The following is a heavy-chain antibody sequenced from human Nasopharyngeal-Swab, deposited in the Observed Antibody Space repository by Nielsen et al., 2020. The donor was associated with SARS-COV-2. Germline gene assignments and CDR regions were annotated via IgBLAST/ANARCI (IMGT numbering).Heavy chain of an antibody. D-gene: IGHD3-9*01. Sequence: VRQAPGKGLEWVSAISGSGGSTYYADYLKGRFTISRDNSKNTLYLQMNSPRAEDTAVYYCAKDGVRYLAVGFAFDIWGQGTMVTVSS. J-gene: IGHJ3*02. CDR3: AKDGVRYLAVGFAFDI. V-gene: IGHV3-23*01. CDR2: ISGSGGST.